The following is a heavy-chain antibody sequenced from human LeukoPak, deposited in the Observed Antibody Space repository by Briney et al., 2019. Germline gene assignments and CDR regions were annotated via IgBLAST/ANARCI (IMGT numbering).Heavy chain of an antibody. J-gene: IGHJ6*02. CDR2: VNRDGSET. Sequence: GASLRLSCAAAVFALSSHWMTWVRKVPWRGPEWVANVNRDGSETYYLDSVKGRFTISKDNAKNSLYLQMNSLRAEDTALYHCARNNGMDVWGQGTTVIVSS. CDR3: ARNNGMDV. CDR1: VFALSSHW. V-gene: IGHV3-7*03.